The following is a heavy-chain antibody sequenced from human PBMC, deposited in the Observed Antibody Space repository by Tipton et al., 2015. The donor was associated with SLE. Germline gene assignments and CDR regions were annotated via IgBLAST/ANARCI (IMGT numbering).Heavy chain of an antibody. CDR1: GFTFSTYA. CDR3: AKEDSSGPLGYYCEY. J-gene: IGHJ4*02. V-gene: IGHV3-23*01. D-gene: IGHD6-19*01. CDR2: ISGSGGST. Sequence: SLRLSCAASGFTFSTYAMSWVRQAPGKGLEWVSTISGSGGSTYYADSVKGRFTISRDNSKNTLYLQINSLRAEDTAVYYCAKEDSSGPLGYYCEYWGQGTLVTVSS.